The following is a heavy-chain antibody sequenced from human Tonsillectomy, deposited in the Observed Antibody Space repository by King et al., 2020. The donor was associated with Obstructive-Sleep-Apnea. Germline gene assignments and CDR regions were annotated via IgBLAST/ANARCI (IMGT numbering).Heavy chain of an antibody. CDR2: IFPGDSDT. CDR3: ARRPGLSDRRNRENNWFDS. V-gene: IGHV5-51*01. CDR1: GYNFANNW. J-gene: IGHJ5*01. D-gene: IGHD1-14*01. Sequence: QLVQSGPELKKPGESVTMSCKAYGYNFANNWIGWVRQMPVKGLEWMGVIFPGDSDTTNIPSFEGQVTLSVDKSVNTAYLRLNALRASDTAIYFCARRPGLSDRRNRENNWFDSWGQGTLVTVSS.